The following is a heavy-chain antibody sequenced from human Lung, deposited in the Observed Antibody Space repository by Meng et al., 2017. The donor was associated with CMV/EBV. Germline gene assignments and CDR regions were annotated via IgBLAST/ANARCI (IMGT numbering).Heavy chain of an antibody. Sequence: GESXKISCAASGFTCSDHYMDWVRQAPGKGLEWVGRIRNKANRDTTEYAASVKGRFTISRDDSRNSLYLQMNSLKTEDTAVYYCARWTSGRFDYWGPGTXVTVSS. CDR1: GFTCSDHY. J-gene: IGHJ4*02. CDR2: IRNKANRDTT. D-gene: IGHD6-19*01. CDR3: ARWTSGRFDY. V-gene: IGHV3-72*01.